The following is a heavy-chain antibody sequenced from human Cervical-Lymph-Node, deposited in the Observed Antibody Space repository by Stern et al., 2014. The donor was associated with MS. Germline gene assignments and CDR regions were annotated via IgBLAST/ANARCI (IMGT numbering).Heavy chain of an antibody. D-gene: IGHD4-17*01. V-gene: IGHV1-69*01. Sequence: LVESEAEGKKPGSSVKVSCKASGGTFTSYAISWVRQAPGQGLEWMGGIIPIFGTVNYAQRFQGRVTITADESTGTAYMELSSLRSEDTAVYYCARGIDYGSDSWGQGTLVTVSS. CDR2: IIPIFGTV. CDR3: ARGIDYGSDS. J-gene: IGHJ4*02. CDR1: GGTFTSYA.